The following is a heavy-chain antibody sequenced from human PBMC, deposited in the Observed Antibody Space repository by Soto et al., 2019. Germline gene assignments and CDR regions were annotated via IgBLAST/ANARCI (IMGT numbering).Heavy chain of an antibody. CDR1: GFTFSSYW. V-gene: IGHV3-74*01. CDR2: INSDGSST. J-gene: IGHJ4*02. Sequence: GGSLRLSCAASGFTFSSYWMHWVRQAPGKGLVWVSRINSDGSSTSYADSVKGRFTISRDNAKNTLYLQMNSLRAEDTAVYYCARRYYYDSSGYCFDYWGQGTLVTVSS. D-gene: IGHD3-22*01. CDR3: ARRYYYDSSGYCFDY.